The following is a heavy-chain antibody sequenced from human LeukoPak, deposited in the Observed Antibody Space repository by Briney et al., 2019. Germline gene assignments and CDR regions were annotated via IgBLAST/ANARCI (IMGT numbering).Heavy chain of an antibody. Sequence: GASLRLSCAASGFTFSSYAMSWVRQAPGKGLEWVSVISGSGGSTYYADSVKGRFTISRDNSKNTLYLQMNSLRAEDTAVYYCAKARGRAGCPTAGMHEWGKGTTFT. D-gene: IGHD3-10*01. V-gene: IGHV3-23*01. J-gene: IGHJ6*04. CDR2: ISGSGGST. CDR1: GFTFSSYA. CDR3: AKARGRAGCPTAGMHE.